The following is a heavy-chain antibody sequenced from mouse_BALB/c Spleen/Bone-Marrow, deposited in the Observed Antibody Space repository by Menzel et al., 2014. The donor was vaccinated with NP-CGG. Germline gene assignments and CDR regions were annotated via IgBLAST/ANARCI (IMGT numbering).Heavy chain of an antibody. J-gene: IGHJ2*01. Sequence: LVESRGGLVQPGGSMKLSCVASGFTFSNYWMNWVRQSPEKGLEWVAEIRLKSNNYATHYAESVKGRFTISRDDSKSSVYLQMNNLRAEDTGIYYCTRQPYYGYFDYWGQGTTLTVSS. CDR2: IRLKSNNYAT. V-gene: IGHV6-6*02. CDR1: GFTFSNYW. CDR3: TRQPYYGYFDY. D-gene: IGHD1-1*01.